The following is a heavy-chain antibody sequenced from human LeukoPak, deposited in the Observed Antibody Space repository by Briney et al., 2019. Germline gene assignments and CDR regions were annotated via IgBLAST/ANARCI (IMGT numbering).Heavy chain of an antibody. Sequence: SETLSLTCTVSGGSISSYYWSWIRQPPGKGLEWIGYIYYSGSTNYNPSLKSRVTISVDTSKNQFSLKLSSVTAADTAVYYCARRLPPGAFDIWGQGTMVTVSS. CDR1: GGSISSYY. V-gene: IGHV4-59*08. J-gene: IGHJ3*02. CDR2: IYYSGST. CDR3: ARRLPPGAFDI.